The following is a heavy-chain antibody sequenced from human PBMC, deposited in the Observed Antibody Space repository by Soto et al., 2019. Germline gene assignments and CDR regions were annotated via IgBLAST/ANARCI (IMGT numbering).Heavy chain of an antibody. J-gene: IGHJ4*02. CDR1: VFTFSSYA. CDR3: AKTRTGTSSPFDY. D-gene: IGHD1-7*01. V-gene: IGHV3-23*01. CDR2: ISGSGGST. Sequence: GGSLRLSCASSVFTFSSYAMSWVRQAPGKGLEWVSAISGSGGSTYYADSVKGRFTISRDNSKNTLYLQMNSLRAEDTAVYYCAKTRTGTSSPFDYWGQGTLVTVSS.